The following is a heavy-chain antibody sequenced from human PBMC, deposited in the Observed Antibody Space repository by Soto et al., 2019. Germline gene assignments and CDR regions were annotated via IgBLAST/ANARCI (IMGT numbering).Heavy chain of an antibody. CDR3: ARDSLPIDYIWGSSLYY. CDR1: GFTFSSYS. Sequence: GGSLRLSCAASGFTFSSYSMNWVRQAPGKGLEWVSYISSSSSTIYYADSVKGRFTISRDNAKNSLYLQMNSLRAEDTAVYYCARDSLPIDYIWGSSLYYWGQGTLVTVSS. J-gene: IGHJ4*02. CDR2: ISSSSSTI. D-gene: IGHD3-16*01. V-gene: IGHV3-48*01.